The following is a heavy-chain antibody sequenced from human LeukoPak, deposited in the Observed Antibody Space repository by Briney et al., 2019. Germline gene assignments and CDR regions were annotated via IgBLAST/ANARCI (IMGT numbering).Heavy chain of an antibody. Sequence: GRSLRLSCVVSGFTFSSYGMHWVRQAPGKGLEWVAFIRYDGSNKYYADSVKGRFTISRDNAKNTLYLQMKSLRAEDTAVYYCARARHSSGYFYFDYWGQGTLVTVSS. CDR3: ARARHSSGYFYFDY. CDR1: GFTFSSYG. J-gene: IGHJ4*02. V-gene: IGHV3-33*08. CDR2: IRYDGSNK. D-gene: IGHD3-22*01.